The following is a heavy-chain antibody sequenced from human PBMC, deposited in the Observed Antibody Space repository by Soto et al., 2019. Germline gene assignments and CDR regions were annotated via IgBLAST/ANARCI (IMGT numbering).Heavy chain of an antibody. CDR1: GFTVKNYQ. Sequence: PGGSLRLSCAASGFTVKNYQMNWVRQAPGKGLEWVSVIYSGGVTYYPDSVKGRFTIIRDTSRNSVYLQMNSLRADDTAIYYCARDSSTTGYYGLDVWGHGTTVTVSS. V-gene: IGHV3-53*01. CDR3: ARDSSTTGYYGLDV. CDR2: IYSGGVT. J-gene: IGHJ6*02.